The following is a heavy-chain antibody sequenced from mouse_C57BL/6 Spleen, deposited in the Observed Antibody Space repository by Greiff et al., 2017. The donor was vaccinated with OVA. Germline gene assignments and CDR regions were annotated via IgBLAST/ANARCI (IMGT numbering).Heavy chain of an antibody. J-gene: IGHJ4*01. CDR3: ASSHITTDDYAMDY. Sequence: VQLQQSGAELARPGASVKLSCKASGYTFTSYGISWVKQRTGQGLEWIGEIYPRSGNTYYNEKFKGKATLTADKSSSTAYMELRSLTSEDSAVYFCASSHITTDDYAMDYWGQGTSVTVSS. CDR1: GYTFTSYG. CDR2: IYPRSGNT. V-gene: IGHV1-81*01. D-gene: IGHD1-1*01.